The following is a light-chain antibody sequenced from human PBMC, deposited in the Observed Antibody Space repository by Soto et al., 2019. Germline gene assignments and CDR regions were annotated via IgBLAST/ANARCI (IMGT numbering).Light chain of an antibody. CDR1: QSVSSSY. Sequence: EIVLTQSPGTLSLSPGERATLSCRASQSVSSSYLAWYQQTPGQAPRLLIYATSSRATALPGRFSGSGSGTDFTLTISRLEPEDFAVYYCQQYGSSSWTFGQGTKVEIK. V-gene: IGKV3-20*01. CDR2: ATS. J-gene: IGKJ1*01. CDR3: QQYGSSSWT.